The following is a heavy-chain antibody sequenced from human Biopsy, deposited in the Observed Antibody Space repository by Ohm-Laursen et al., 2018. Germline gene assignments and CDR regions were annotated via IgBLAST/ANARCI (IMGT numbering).Heavy chain of an antibody. D-gene: IGHD2-15*01. J-gene: IGHJ1*01. Sequence: ASVKVSCNAYGYTFTGQYLHWVRQVPGQGLEWMGWINPHSGTTKFAQDFQGRVTMTRDTSITTAYMELRRLRSDDTDVYYCAKGQDLRGGAEYFQHWGQGALVTVSS. V-gene: IGHV1-2*02. CDR1: GYTFTGQY. CDR2: INPHSGTT. CDR3: AKGQDLRGGAEYFQH.